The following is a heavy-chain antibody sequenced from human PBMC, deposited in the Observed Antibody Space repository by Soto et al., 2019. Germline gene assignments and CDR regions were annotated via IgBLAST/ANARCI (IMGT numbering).Heavy chain of an antibody. CDR1: GFTFSSYA. Sequence: GGSLRLSCAASGFTFSSYAMSWVRQAPGKGLEWVSAISGSGGSTYYADSVKGRFTISRDNSKNTLYLQMNSLRAEDTAVYYCAKDRAGYSYGFSFFSNDYWGQGTLVTVSS. D-gene: IGHD5-18*01. J-gene: IGHJ4*02. V-gene: IGHV3-23*01. CDR2: ISGSGGST. CDR3: AKDRAGYSYGFSFFSNDY.